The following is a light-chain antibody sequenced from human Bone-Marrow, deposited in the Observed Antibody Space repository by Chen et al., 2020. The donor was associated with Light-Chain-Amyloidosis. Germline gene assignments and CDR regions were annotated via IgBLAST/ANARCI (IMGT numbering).Light chain of an antibody. Sequence: QSALAQPASVSGSPGQSITISCTGTTGDIDGYNYVSWYQHHPGRAPKLILYEVSIRPSGVSNRFSGSKSGNTASLTISGLQADDEADYYCNSYSNSNSPYVFGTGTKVTVL. CDR1: TGDIDGYNY. CDR2: EVS. V-gene: IGLV2-14*01. CDR3: NSYSNSNSPYV. J-gene: IGLJ1*01.